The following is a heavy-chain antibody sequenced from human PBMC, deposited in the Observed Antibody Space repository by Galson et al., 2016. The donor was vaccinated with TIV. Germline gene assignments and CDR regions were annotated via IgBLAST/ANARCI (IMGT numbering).Heavy chain of an antibody. CDR3: AREYYYYAMDV. J-gene: IGHJ6*02. V-gene: IGHV1-18*01. CDR2: ISAYNGNT. Sequence: SVKVSCKASGYTFTSYGINWVRQVPGQGLEWVGWISAYNGNTNYAQTLQGRVTMTTDTSTSTAYMELRSLRSDDTAVYYCAREYYYYAMDVWGQGTTVTVSS. CDR1: GYTFTSYG.